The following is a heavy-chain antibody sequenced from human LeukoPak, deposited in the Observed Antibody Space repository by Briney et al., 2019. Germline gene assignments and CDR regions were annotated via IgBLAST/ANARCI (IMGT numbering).Heavy chain of an antibody. CDR1: GGTFSNYA. J-gene: IGHJ6*02. CDR3: ARRRSNGSGSYARDYYYYGMDV. D-gene: IGHD3-10*01. Sequence: GSSVKVSCKASGGTFSNYAISWVRQAPGQGLEWMGGIIPIFGTANYAQKFQGRVTITADESTSTAYMELSSLRSEDTAVYYCARRRSNGSGSYARDYYYYGMDVWGQGTTVTVSS. V-gene: IGHV1-69*01. CDR2: IIPIFGTA.